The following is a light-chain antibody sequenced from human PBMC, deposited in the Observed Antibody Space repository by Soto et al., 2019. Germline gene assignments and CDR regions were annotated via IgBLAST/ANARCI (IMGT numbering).Light chain of an antibody. Sequence: QSALTQPASVSGSPGQSITISCTGTSSDVGGYNYVSWYQHHPGKAPKLMIYEVSNRPSGVSNRFSGSKSGNSASLTISGLQAEDEGDYYSTSYASTTTHVVFGGGTKLTVL. CDR3: TSYASTTTHVV. V-gene: IGLV2-14*01. J-gene: IGLJ2*01. CDR1: SSDVGGYNY. CDR2: EVS.